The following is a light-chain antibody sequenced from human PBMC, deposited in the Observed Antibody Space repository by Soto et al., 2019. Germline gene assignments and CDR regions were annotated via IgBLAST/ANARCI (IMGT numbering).Light chain of an antibody. Sequence: QSVLTQPPSASGTPGQRVTISCSGGSSNIGVHTVNWYQQLPGTAPKLLIYSNNQRPSGVPDRFSGSTSGTSASLAISGLQSEDEADYYCGALDSSLDGYVFGTGTQLTVL. CDR3: GALDSSLDGYV. CDR2: SNN. CDR1: SSNIGVHT. J-gene: IGLJ1*01. V-gene: IGLV1-44*01.